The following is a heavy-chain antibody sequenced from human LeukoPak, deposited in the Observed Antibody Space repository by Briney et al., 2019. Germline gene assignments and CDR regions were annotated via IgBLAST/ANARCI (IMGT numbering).Heavy chain of an antibody. Sequence: ASVKVSCKASGYTFTSYGISWVRQAPGQGLEWMGWISAYNGNTNYAQKLQGRVTMTTDTSTSTAYMVLRSLRSDDTAVYYCARDWYYYYDSSGLDYWGQGTLVTVSS. CDR3: ARDWYYYYDSSGLDY. J-gene: IGHJ4*02. D-gene: IGHD3-22*01. CDR1: GYTFTSYG. CDR2: ISAYNGNT. V-gene: IGHV1-18*01.